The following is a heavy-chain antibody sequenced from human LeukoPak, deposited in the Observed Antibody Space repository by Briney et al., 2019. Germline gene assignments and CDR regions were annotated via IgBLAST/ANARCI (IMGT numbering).Heavy chain of an antibody. J-gene: IGHJ4*02. CDR2: INPNSGGT. Sequence: ASVKVSCKASGYTFTGHYMHWVRQAPGQGLEWMGWINPNSGGTNYAQKFQGRVTMTRDTSISTAYMELSRLRSDDTAVYYCARDFPTVAISRDGDYWGQGTLVTVSS. CDR3: ARDFPTVAISRDGDY. D-gene: IGHD5-24*01. V-gene: IGHV1-2*02. CDR1: GYTFTGHY.